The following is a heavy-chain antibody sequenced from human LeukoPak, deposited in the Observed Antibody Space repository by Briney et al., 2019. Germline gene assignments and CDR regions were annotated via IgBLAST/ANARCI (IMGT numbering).Heavy chain of an antibody. CDR1: GFTFSSYG. CDR3: AKDLGHYYGSGGFDY. V-gene: IGHV3-30*02. CDR2: IRYDGSNK. D-gene: IGHD3-10*01. J-gene: IGHJ4*02. Sequence: GGSLRLSCAASGFTFSSYGMHWGRQAPGKGLEWVAFIRYDGSNKYYADSVKGRFTISRDNSKNTLYLQMNSLRAEDTAVYYCAKDLGHYYGSGGFDYWGQGTLVTVSS.